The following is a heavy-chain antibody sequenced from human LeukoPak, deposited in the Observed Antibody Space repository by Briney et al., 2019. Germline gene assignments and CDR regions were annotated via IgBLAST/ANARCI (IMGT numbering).Heavy chain of an antibody. CDR2: INHSGST. V-gene: IGHV4-34*01. CDR1: GGSFSGYY. CDR3: ASQGDTAMVIDY. D-gene: IGHD5-18*01. Sequence: TSETLSLTCAVYGGSFSGYYWSWIRQPPGKGLEWIGEINHSGSTNYNPSLKSRVTIPVDTSKNQFSLKLSSVTAADTAVYYCASQGDTAMVIDYWGQGTLVTVSS. J-gene: IGHJ4*02.